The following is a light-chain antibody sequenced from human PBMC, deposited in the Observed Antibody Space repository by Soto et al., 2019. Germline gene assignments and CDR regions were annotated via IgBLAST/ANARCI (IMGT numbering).Light chain of an antibody. CDR1: QSVGSY. J-gene: IGKJ4*01. CDR3: QQRSNWPLT. V-gene: IGKV3-11*01. CDR2: DAS. Sequence: EIVLTQSPATLSLSPGERATLSCRASQSVGSYLAWYQQKPGQAPRLLIYDASNRATGIPARFSGSGSGTDFTLTICRLEPEDFAVYYCQQRSNWPLTFGGGTKVEIK.